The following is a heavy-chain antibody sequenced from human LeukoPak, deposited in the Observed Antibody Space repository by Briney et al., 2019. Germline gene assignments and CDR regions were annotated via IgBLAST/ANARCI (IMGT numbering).Heavy chain of an antibody. Sequence: ASVKVSCKASGYTFTSYDINWVRQATGQGLEWMGWMNPNSGNTGYAQKFQGRVTMTRNTSISTAYMELSSLRSEDTAVYYCARVGIAAAGTIYYYYYMDVWGKGTTVTVSS. CDR2: MNPNSGNT. CDR3: ARVGIAAAGTIYYYYYMDV. J-gene: IGHJ6*03. CDR1: GYTFTSYD. D-gene: IGHD6-13*01. V-gene: IGHV1-8*01.